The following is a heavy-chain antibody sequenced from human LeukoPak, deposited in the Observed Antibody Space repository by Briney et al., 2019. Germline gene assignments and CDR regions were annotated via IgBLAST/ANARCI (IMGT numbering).Heavy chain of an antibody. V-gene: IGHV3-64*01. CDR3: ARDLRLKELAYCGGDCLDY. D-gene: IGHD2-21*02. CDR2: ISSNGGST. CDR1: GFTFSNYA. J-gene: IGHJ4*02. Sequence: GGSLRLSCAASGFTFSNYAVHWVRQAPGKGLEYVSAISSNGGSTYYANSVKGRFTISRDNSKNTLYLQMGSLRAEDMAVYYCARDLRLKELAYCGGDCLDYWGQGTLVTVSS.